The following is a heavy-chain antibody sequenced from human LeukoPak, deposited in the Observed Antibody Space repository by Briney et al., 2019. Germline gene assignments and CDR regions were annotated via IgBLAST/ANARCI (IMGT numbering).Heavy chain of an antibody. CDR3: AREEIEYCSSTSCFYFDY. CDR2: IYYSGST. D-gene: IGHD2-2*01. J-gene: IGHJ4*02. CDR1: GGSISSYY. Sequence: ASETLSLTCTVSGGSISSYYWSWIRQPPGKGLEWIGYIYYSGSTNYNPSLKSRVTISVDTSKNQFSLKLSSVTAADTAVYYCAREEIEYCSSTSCFYFDYWGQGTLVTVSS. V-gene: IGHV4-59*01.